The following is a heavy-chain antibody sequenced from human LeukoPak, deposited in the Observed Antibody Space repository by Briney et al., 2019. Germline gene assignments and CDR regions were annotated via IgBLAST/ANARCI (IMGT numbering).Heavy chain of an antibody. CDR3: AKAPVTTCRGAYCYPFDY. J-gene: IGHJ4*02. CDR1: GFTFSSYA. Sequence: GGSLRLPCAASGFTFSSYAMSWVRQAPGKGLEWVSAISGSGGSTYYADSVKGRFTISRDNSKNTLYLQMNRLRPEDAAVYYCAKAPVTTCRGAYCYPFDYWGQGTLVTVSS. D-gene: IGHD2-21*01. CDR2: ISGSGGST. V-gene: IGHV3-23*01.